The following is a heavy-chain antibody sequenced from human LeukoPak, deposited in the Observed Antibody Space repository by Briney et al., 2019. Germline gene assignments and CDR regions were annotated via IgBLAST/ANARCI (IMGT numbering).Heavy chain of an antibody. V-gene: IGHV4-4*07. Sequence: PSETLSLTCTVSGVSINTYYWSWPRQPAGKGLEWIGLISTSGSPNYNPSLKSRVTISVDKSKNQFSLKLSSVTAADTAVYFCARGYSSSWYDYWGQGTLVTVSS. J-gene: IGHJ4*02. CDR1: GVSINTYY. D-gene: IGHD6-13*01. CDR3: ARGYSSSWYDY. CDR2: ISTSGSP.